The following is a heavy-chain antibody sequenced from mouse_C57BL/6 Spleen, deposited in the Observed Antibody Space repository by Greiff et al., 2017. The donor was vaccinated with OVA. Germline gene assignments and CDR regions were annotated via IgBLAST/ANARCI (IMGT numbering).Heavy chain of an antibody. D-gene: IGHD1-1*01. CDR1: GFSFNTYA. CDR2: IRSKSNNYAT. CDR3: VRQPVYGYYFDY. Sequence: DVKLQESGGGLVQPKGSLKLSCAASGFSFNTYAMNWVRQAPGKGLEWVARIRSKSNNYATYYADSVKDRFTISRDDSESMLYLQMNNLKTEDTAMYYCVRQPVYGYYFDYWGQGTTLTVSS. J-gene: IGHJ2*01. V-gene: IGHV10-1*01.